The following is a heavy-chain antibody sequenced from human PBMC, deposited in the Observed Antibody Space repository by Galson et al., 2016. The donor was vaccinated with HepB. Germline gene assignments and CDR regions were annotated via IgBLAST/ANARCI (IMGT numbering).Heavy chain of an antibody. CDR3: ARGGYSTPHAHYYMDV. J-gene: IGHJ6*03. CDR1: GGSISSGDYY. V-gene: IGHV4-61*02. D-gene: IGHD6-13*01. CDR2: IYASGST. Sequence: TLSLTCTVSGGSISSGDYYWGWLRQPPGKALEWTGRIYASGSTNYNPSLKSRVTISVDTSNNQFSLKLSSASAADTAVYYCARGGYSTPHAHYYMDVWGNGTTVTVSS.